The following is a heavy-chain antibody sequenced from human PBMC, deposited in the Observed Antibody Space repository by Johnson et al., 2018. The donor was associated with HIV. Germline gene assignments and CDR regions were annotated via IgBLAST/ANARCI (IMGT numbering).Heavy chain of an antibody. V-gene: IGHV3-20*04. CDR1: GFTFNSYG. CDR3: ARSPTDGWVSSAFDI. Sequence: VQLVESGGRVVQPGRSLRLSCAASGFTFNSYGMHWVRQAPGKGLEWVSGINWNGGSTGYADSVKGRFTISRDNAKNSLYLQMNSLRAEDTALYYCARSPTDGWVSSAFDIWGQGTMVTVSS. J-gene: IGHJ3*02. CDR2: INWNGGST. D-gene: IGHD3-16*01.